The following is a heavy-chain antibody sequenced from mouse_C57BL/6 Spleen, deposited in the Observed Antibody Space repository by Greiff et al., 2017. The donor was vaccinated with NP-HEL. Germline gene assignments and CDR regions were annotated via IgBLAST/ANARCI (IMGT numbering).Heavy chain of an antibody. CDR1: GYTFTDYY. J-gene: IGHJ2*01. V-gene: IGHV1-26*01. CDR2: INPNNGGT. Sequence: VVKPGASVKISCKASGYTFTDYYMNWVKQSHGKSLEWIGDINPNNGGTSYNQKFKGKATLTVDKSSSTAYMELRSLTSEDSAVYYCGRGYYGSSYDWGQGTTLTVSS. CDR3: GRGYYGSSYD. D-gene: IGHD1-1*01.